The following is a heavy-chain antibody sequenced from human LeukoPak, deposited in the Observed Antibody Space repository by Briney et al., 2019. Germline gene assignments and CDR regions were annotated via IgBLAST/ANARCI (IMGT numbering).Heavy chain of an antibody. CDR2: IHHSGST. Sequence: SETLSLTCAVSGASISSSYWWSWVRQPPGKGLEWIGEIHHSGSTKYNPSLKSRVTISVDKSKNQFSLKLSSVTAADTAVYYCARRSSGWNKYYFDYWGQGTLVTVSS. CDR1: GASISSSYW. CDR3: ARRSSGWNKYYFDY. J-gene: IGHJ4*02. D-gene: IGHD6-19*01. V-gene: IGHV4-4*02.